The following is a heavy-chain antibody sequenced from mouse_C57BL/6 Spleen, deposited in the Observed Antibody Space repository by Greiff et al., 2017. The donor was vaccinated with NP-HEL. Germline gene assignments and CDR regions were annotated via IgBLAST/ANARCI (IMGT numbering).Heavy chain of an antibody. CDR2: IHPNSGST. CDR1: GYTFTSYW. CDR3: ARSSVGRYYFDY. J-gene: IGHJ2*01. Sequence: VQLQQPGAELVKPGASVKLSCKASGYTFTSYWMHWVKQRPGQGLEWIGMIHPNSGSTNYNEKFKSKATLTVDKSSSTAYMQLSSLTSEDSAVYYCARSSVGRYYFDYWGQGTTLTVSS. D-gene: IGHD4-1*01. V-gene: IGHV1-64*01.